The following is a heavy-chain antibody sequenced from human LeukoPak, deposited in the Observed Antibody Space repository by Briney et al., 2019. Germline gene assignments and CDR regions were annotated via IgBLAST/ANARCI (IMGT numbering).Heavy chain of an antibody. Sequence: RSSETLSLTCTVSGGSISSSSYYWGWIRQPPGKGLEWIGSIYYSGSTYYNPSLKSRVTISVDTSKNQFSLKLSSVTAADTAVYYCARHSGPYSSSWFDYWGQGTLVTVSS. CDR2: IYYSGST. D-gene: IGHD6-13*01. CDR3: ARHSGPYSSSWFDY. CDR1: GGSISSSSYY. J-gene: IGHJ4*02. V-gene: IGHV4-39*01.